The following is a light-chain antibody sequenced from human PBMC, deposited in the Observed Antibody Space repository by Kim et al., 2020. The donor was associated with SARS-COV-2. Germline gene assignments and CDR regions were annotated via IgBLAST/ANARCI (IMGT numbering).Light chain of an antibody. CDR2: DAS. V-gene: IGKV3-15*01. J-gene: IGKJ1*01. CDR3: QQYENWPWT. CDR1: QSVTNN. Sequence: GSPGERATLSCRASQSVTNNLAWYQRKPGQTPRLLIYDASTRATGIPARFSGSGSGTEFTLTISGLQSEDLALYYCQQYENWPWTFGQGTKVEIK.